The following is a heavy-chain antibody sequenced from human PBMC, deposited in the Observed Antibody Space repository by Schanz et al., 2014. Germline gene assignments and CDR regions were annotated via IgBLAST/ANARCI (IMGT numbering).Heavy chain of an antibody. CDR3: ARALEGKVAIFGVVAAQNCYYMDD. CDR2: MNPKTGNT. J-gene: IGHJ6*03. CDR1: GFNFNNYD. D-gene: IGHD3-3*01. V-gene: IGHV1-8*01. Sequence: QVQLVQSGAEVKKPGASVKVSCTASGFNFNNYDINWVRQATGQGLEWMGWMNPKTGNTDHAQKFQGRGSMTWDTSTSTGYLDLSRLRTEVTGVNYCARALEGKVAIFGVVAAQNCYYMDDWGKGTTVTVSS.